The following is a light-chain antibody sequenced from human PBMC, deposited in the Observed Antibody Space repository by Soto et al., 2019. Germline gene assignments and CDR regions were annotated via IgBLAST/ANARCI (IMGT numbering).Light chain of an antibody. CDR1: QSLTNN. CDR2: GAF. Sequence: EIVMTQSPATVSVSPGERATLSCRASQSLTNNLAWYQQKPGQAPRLLIYGAFTRATGIPARFSGSGSGTEFTLTISSLQSEDFAVYYCQQYSNWPYTFGQGTKVDIK. J-gene: IGKJ2*01. V-gene: IGKV3-15*01. CDR3: QQYSNWPYT.